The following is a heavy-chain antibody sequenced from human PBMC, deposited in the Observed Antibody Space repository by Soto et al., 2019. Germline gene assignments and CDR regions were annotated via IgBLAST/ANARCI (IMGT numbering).Heavy chain of an antibody. Sequence: GSLRLSCAASGFTFSSYWMSWVRQAPGKGLEWVANIKQDGSEKYYVDSVKGRFTFSRDNAKNSLSLQMNSLRAEDTAVYYWARAQTTIFGVAIVPYFDSWGQGTLVTVSS. J-gene: IGHJ4*02. CDR1: GFTFSSYW. CDR3: ARAQTTIFGVAIVPYFDS. V-gene: IGHV3-7*01. CDR2: IKQDGSEK. D-gene: IGHD3-3*01.